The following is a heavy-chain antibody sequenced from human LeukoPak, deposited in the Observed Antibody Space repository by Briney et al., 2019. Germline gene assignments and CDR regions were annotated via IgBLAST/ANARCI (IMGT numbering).Heavy chain of an antibody. D-gene: IGHD3-22*01. CDR3: ARHEVRYYDSSVWSYYMDV. Sequence: SGESLKISCKGSGYSFTSYWIGWVRQMPGKGLEWMGIIYPGDSDTRYSPSFQGQVTISADKSISTAYLQWSSLKASDTAMYYCARHEVRYYDSSVWSYYMDVWGKGTTVTVSS. V-gene: IGHV5-51*01. CDR2: IYPGDSDT. CDR1: GYSFTSYW. J-gene: IGHJ6*03.